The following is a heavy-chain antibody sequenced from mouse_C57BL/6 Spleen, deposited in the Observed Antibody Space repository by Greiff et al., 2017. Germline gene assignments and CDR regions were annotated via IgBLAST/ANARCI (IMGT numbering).Heavy chain of an antibody. CDR2: IDPENGDT. J-gene: IGHJ2*01. V-gene: IGHV14-4*01. CDR3: TTPTGTADY. CDR1: GFNFKDYY. Sequence: EVQLQQSGAELVRPGASVKLSCTASGFNFKDYYMHWVKQRPEQGLEWIGRIDPENGDTEYAAKFQGKATITADTASNTAYLQLSSLTSEDTAVYYCTTPTGTADYWGQGTTRTVSS. D-gene: IGHD4-1*02.